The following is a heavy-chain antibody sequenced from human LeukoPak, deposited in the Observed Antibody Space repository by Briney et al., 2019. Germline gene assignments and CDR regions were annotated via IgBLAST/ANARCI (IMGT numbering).Heavy chain of an antibody. D-gene: IGHD2-21*02. J-gene: IGHJ4*02. CDR1: GYSFTSYW. Sequence: GESLKISCKGSGYSFTSYWIGWVRQMPGKGLEWMGIIYPGDSDTRYSPSFQGQVTISADKSISTAYLQWSSLKASDTAMYYCARQRYCGGDCYSVLFDYWGQGTLVTVSS. V-gene: IGHV5-51*01. CDR2: IYPGDSDT. CDR3: ARQRYCGGDCYSVLFDY.